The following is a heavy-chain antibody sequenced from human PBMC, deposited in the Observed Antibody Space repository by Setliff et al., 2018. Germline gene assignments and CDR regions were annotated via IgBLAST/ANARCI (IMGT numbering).Heavy chain of an antibody. CDR1: GGTFNTYA. J-gene: IGHJ4*02. V-gene: IGHV1-69*13. CDR2: IVPVFGTR. D-gene: IGHD5-18*01. CDR3: ARNIGMGQRDYSDY. Sequence: SVKVSCKASGGTFNTYAINWVRQAPGQGLAWMGGIVPVFGTRNYAQKFQGRVTFSADDSANTAYMELTSLTSEDTAVYYCARNIGMGQRDYSDYWGQGTVVTVSS.